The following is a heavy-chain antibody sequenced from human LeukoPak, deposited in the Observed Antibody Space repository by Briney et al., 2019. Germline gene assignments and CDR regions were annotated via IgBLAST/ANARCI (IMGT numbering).Heavy chain of an antibody. CDR2: TWHSGSST. J-gene: IGHJ4*02. Sequence: SETLSLTCTVSDGPIKTNYWWTWVRQPPGKGLEWIGETWHSGSSTNYNPSLKSRVTISVDKPKSQFSLKLTSVTAADTAIYYCARGNEYTWWQWSQGTLVTVSS. CDR3: ARGNEYTWWQ. CDR1: DGPIKTNYW. D-gene: IGHD2-15*01. V-gene: IGHV4-4*02.